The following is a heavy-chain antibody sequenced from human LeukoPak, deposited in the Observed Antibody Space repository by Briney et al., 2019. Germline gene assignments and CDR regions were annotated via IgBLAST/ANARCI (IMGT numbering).Heavy chain of an antibody. CDR2: ISAYNGNT. CDR3: ARGYCSSTSCPNDY. Sequence: ASVKASCKASGYTFTSYGISWVRQAPGQGLEWMGWISAYNGNTNYAQKLQGRVTMTTDTSTSTAYMELRSLRSDDTAVYYCARGYCSSTSCPNDYWGQGTLVTVSS. J-gene: IGHJ4*02. CDR1: GYTFTSYG. V-gene: IGHV1-18*01. D-gene: IGHD2-2*01.